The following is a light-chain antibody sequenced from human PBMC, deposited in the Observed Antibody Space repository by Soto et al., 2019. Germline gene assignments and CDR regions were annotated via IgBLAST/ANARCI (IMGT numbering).Light chain of an antibody. CDR2: GAS. J-gene: IGKJ5*01. CDR1: RSVSDY. V-gene: IGKV3D-15*03. CDR3: QQYNHWPMT. Sequence: EIVLTQSPGTLSLSPGERATLSCRASRSVSDYLAWYQQKPGQSPRLIVYGASNRATGIPARFSGSGSGTEFMLTICIVQSEDFAVYYCQQYNHWPMTFGQGTRLEIK.